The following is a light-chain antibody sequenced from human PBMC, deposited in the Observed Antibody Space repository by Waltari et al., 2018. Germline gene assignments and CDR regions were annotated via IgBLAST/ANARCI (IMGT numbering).Light chain of an antibody. J-gene: IGKJ1*01. Sequence: DVVMTQSPLSLPVTLGQPAALSCRSRQSIVHSDGNTYLSGLQQRPGQSPRRLIYKVSNRDSGVPDRFSGSGSGTEFTLKISRVEAEDIAIYYCMQGIHWPRSFGQGTKVEIE. CDR2: KVS. CDR1: QSIVHSDGNTY. CDR3: MQGIHWPRS. V-gene: IGKV2-30*02.